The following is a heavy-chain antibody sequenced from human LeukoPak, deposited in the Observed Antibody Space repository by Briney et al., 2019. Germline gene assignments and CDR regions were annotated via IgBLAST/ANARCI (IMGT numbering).Heavy chain of an antibody. CDR3: ARDRDYYDSSGYYSNWFDS. D-gene: IGHD3-22*01. J-gene: IGHJ5*01. Sequence: PSETLSLTCTVSGGSISSYYWSWIRQPAGKGLEWIGRIYTSGSTNYNPSLKSRVTMSVDTSKNQFSLKLSSVTAVDTAVYYCARDRDYYDSSGYYSNWFDSWGQGTLVTVSS. V-gene: IGHV4-4*07. CDR1: GGSISSYY. CDR2: IYTSGST.